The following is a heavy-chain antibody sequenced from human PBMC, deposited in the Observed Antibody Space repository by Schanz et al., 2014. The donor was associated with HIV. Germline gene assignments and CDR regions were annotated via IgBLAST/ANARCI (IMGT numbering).Heavy chain of an antibody. CDR1: GFAFPDYS. J-gene: IGHJ4*02. D-gene: IGHD1-7*01. Sequence: ESGGGVVQPGRSLRLSCAASGFAFPDYSFHWVRQPPGRGLEWVSGINWSSSSIAYADSVKGRFSLSRDNARDSLSLQMSSLRSEDTAVYYCVRRRRGNYGPFDYWGQGTLVTVSS. CDR2: INWSSSSI. CDR3: VRRRRGNYGPFDY. V-gene: IGHV3-9*01.